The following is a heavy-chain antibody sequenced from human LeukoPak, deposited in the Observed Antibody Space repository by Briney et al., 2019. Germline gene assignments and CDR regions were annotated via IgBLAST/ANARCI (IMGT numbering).Heavy chain of an antibody. CDR2: ISYDGSTR. Sequence: PGRSLRLSCAASGFTFSSYAMHWVRQAPGKGLEWVALISYDGSTRDYVDSEKGRITTSRDNSINTLYLQMNSLRPEDTAVYYCARAPYSSGWYYFDYWGQGTLVTVSS. J-gene: IGHJ4*02. V-gene: IGHV3-30*04. CDR3: ARAPYSSGWYYFDY. D-gene: IGHD6-19*01. CDR1: GFTFSSYA.